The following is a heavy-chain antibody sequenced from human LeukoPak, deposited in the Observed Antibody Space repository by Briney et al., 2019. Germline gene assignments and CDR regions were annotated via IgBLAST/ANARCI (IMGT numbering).Heavy chain of an antibody. J-gene: IGHJ5*02. CDR3: AKDLKDYNGNDSGWFDP. CDR2: VRYDGSNK. Sequence: GGSLRLSCAASGFTFSSYGMHWVRQAPGKGLEWVAFVRYDGSNKYSADSVKGRFTISRDNSKNTLYLQMNSLRAEDTAVYYCAKDLKDYNGNDSGWFDPWGQGTLVTVSS. CDR1: GFTFSSYG. V-gene: IGHV3-30*02. D-gene: IGHD1-1*01.